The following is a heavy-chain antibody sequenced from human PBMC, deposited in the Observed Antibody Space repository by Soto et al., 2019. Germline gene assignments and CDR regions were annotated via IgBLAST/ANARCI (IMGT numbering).Heavy chain of an antibody. CDR3: AKDYGSGLYYYYGMDV. V-gene: IGHV3-30*18. CDR2: ISYDGSNK. CDR1: GFTFSSYG. D-gene: IGHD3-10*01. J-gene: IGHJ6*02. Sequence: PGGSLRLSCAASGFTFSSYGMHWVRQAPGKGLEWVAVISYDGSNKYYADSVKGRFTISRDNSKNTLYLQMNSLRAEDTAVYYCAKDYGSGLYYYYGMDVWGQGTTVTVSS.